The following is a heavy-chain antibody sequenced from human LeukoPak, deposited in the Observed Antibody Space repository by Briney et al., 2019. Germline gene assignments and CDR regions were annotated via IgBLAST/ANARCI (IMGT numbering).Heavy chain of an antibody. Sequence: PGGSLRLSCAASGFTFSTYWMSWVRQAPGKGLEWVANIKQDGSEKYYVDSVKGRFTMSRDNAKNSLYLQMNTLRAEDTAVYYCARSPGCFGVAYFDYWGQGTLVIVSS. CDR2: IKQDGSEK. V-gene: IGHV3-7*01. D-gene: IGHD3-10*01. CDR3: ARSPGCFGVAYFDY. J-gene: IGHJ4*02. CDR1: GFTFSTYW.